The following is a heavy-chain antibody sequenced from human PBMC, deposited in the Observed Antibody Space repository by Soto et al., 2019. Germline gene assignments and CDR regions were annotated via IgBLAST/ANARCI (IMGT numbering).Heavy chain of an antibody. CDR3: ARGSVYGGDELKSSDY. CDR1: GGPISSSIYY. J-gene: IGHJ4*02. Sequence: SETLSLTCTVSGGPISSSIYYGGWIRRPPGKGLEWIGSIFYSGSTYYNPSLKSRVTISVDTSKNQFSLKLYSVTAEDTAVYYCARGSVYGGDELKSSDYWGQGTLVSVSS. V-gene: IGHV4-39*01. CDR2: IFYSGST. D-gene: IGHD2-21*01.